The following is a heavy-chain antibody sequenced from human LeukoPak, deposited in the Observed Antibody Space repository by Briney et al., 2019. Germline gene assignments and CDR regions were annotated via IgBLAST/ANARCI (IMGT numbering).Heavy chain of an antibody. CDR3: ARVAGYDPEEYFDY. D-gene: IGHD5-12*01. Sequence: ASVKVSCKASGYIFTGYYMHWVRQAPGQGLEWMGWINPKTGGTHYAQKFQGRVTMTRDASISTVYMELSRLRSDDTAVFYCARVAGYDPEEYFDYWGRGTLVTVSS. J-gene: IGHJ4*02. CDR2: INPKTGGT. CDR1: GYIFTGYY. V-gene: IGHV1-2*02.